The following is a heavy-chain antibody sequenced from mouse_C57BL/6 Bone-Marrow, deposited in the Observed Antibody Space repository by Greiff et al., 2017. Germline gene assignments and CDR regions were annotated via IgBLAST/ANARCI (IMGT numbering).Heavy chain of an antibody. V-gene: IGHV1-85*01. Sequence: QVHVKQSGPELVKPGASVKLSCKASGYTFTSSDINWVKQRPGQGLEWIGWIYPRDGSTKYNEKFKGKATLTVDTSSSTAYMELHSLTSEDSAVYFCARDYGSSYWYFDVWGTGTTVTVSS. D-gene: IGHD1-1*01. CDR3: ARDYGSSYWYFDV. J-gene: IGHJ1*03. CDR2: IYPRDGST. CDR1: GYTFTSSD.